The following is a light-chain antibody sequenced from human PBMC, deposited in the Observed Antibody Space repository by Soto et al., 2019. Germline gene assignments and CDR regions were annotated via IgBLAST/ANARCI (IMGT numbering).Light chain of an antibody. CDR3: QQYSKWPPWT. CDR2: RAS. Sequence: EIVMTQSPATLAGSPGETVTLSCRASQSLSGNLAWYQQKPGQAPRLLIFRASTRATGVPARFSGRGSGTECTLNISGLQSEDFAVYYCQQYSKWPPWTFGPGTKVEIK. J-gene: IGKJ1*01. V-gene: IGKV3-15*01. CDR1: QSLSGN.